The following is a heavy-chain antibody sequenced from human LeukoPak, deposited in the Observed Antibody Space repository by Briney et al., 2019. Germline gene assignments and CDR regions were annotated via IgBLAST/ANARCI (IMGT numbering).Heavy chain of an antibody. V-gene: IGHV4-38-2*02. CDR1: GYSISSGYY. Sequence: SETLSLTCAVSGYSISSGYYWGWIRQPPGKGLEWIGGIYHSGSTYYNPSLKSRVTISVDTSKNQFSLKLSSVTAADTAVYYCARDLIDYGDYGRDYYYYYGMDVWGKGTTVTVSS. CDR2: IYHSGST. D-gene: IGHD4-17*01. J-gene: IGHJ6*04. CDR3: ARDLIDYGDYGRDYYYYYGMDV.